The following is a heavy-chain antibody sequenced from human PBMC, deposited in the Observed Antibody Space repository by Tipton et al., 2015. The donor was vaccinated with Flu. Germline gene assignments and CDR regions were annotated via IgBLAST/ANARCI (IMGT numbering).Heavy chain of an antibody. D-gene: IGHD2-15*01. CDR1: GGSLSSYF. V-gene: IGHV4-4*07. Sequence: TLSLTCTVSGGSLSSYFWSWIRQPAGKGLEWIGHIYPSGNTNYNPSLQSRVTMSVDTSRNQFSLSLTSVTAAYAAIYYCARSCSYHHYYFDLWGRGTLVSVSS. CDR2: IYPSGNT. CDR3: ARSCSYHHYYFDL. J-gene: IGHJ2*01.